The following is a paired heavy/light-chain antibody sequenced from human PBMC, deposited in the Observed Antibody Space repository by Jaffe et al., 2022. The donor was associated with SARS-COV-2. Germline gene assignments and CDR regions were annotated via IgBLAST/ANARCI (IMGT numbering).Light chain of an antibody. V-gene: IGKV1-5*03. CDR3: QQYDNYWT. Sequence: DIQLTQSPSTLSASVGDRVTITCRASQGIRSWLAWYQQKPGHAPKLLIYAASKLESGVPSRFSGSASGTEFTLTISGLQPDDFATYYCQQYDNYWTFGPGTKVEIK. CDR1: QGIRSW. J-gene: IGKJ1*01. CDR2: AAS.
Heavy chain of an antibody. CDR1: GFTFSNFA. Sequence: ELELVESGGGLEHPGGSLRLSCVASGFTFSNFAMSWVRQAPGKGLEWILALSGSGNPTYYAESVKGRFTISRDNSRNTLYLQMNSLRPEDTALYYCAKDRANWGGAGPFDIWGLGTMVIVSS. D-gene: IGHD7-27*01. CDR2: LSGSGNPT. CDR3: AKDRANWGGAGPFDI. V-gene: IGHV3-23*04. J-gene: IGHJ3*02.